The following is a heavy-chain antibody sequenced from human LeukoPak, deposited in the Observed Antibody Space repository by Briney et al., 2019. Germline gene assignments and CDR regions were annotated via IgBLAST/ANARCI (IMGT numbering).Heavy chain of an antibody. V-gene: IGHV4-30-4*01. D-gene: IGHD2-21*02. CDR3: ARDIVVVTANTYYYYYGMDV. J-gene: IGHJ6*02. CDR2: IYYSGST. Sequence: SETLSLTCTVSGGSISSGDYYWSWIRQPPGKGLEWIGYIYYSGSTYYNPSLKSRVTISVETSKNQFSLKLSSVTAADTAVYYCARDIVVVTANTYYYYYGMDVWGQGTTVTVSS. CDR1: GGSISSGDYY.